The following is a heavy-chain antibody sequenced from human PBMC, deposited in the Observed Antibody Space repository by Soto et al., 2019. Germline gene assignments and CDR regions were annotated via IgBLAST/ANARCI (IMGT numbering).Heavy chain of an antibody. J-gene: IGHJ4*02. Sequence: ASVKVSCKASGYTFTSYGISWVRQAPGQGLEWMGWVSAYNGNTNYAQKLQGRVTMTTDTSTSTAYMELRSLRSDDTAVYYCARGSTIVGVVIMGYWGQGTLVTVSS. CDR2: VSAYNGNT. V-gene: IGHV1-18*01. D-gene: IGHD3-3*01. CDR3: ARGSTIVGVVIMGY. CDR1: GYTFTSYG.